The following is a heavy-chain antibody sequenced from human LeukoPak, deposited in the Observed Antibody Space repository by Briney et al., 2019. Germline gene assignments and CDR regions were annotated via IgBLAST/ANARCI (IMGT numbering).Heavy chain of an antibody. J-gene: IGHJ4*02. CDR3: AREGGTVVIGRFDY. V-gene: IGHV3-30*02. CDR2: IQTDGRDK. Sequence: PGGSLRLSCAASGIDFRASGMHWVRQAPGVGLEWVTFIQTDGRDKYYAASVAGRFTISRDNSKNTVYLNMNNLRPDDTALYYCAREGGTVVIGRFDYWGQGTLVTVSS. D-gene: IGHD2-2*01. CDR1: GIDFRASG.